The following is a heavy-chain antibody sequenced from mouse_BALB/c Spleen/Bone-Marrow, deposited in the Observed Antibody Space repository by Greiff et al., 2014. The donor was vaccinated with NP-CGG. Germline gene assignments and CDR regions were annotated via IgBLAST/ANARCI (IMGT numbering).Heavy chain of an antibody. D-gene: IGHD1-1*01. CDR2: IDPANGNT. J-gene: IGHJ2*01. V-gene: IGHV14-3*02. CDR1: GFNIKDTY. CDR3: AYGSSYDYFDY. Sequence: VQLQKPGAELVKPGASVKLSCTASGFNIKDTYMHWVKQRPEQGLEWIGRIDPANGNTKYDPKFQGKATITADTSSNTAYLQLSSLTSEDTAVYYCAYGSSYDYFDYWGQGTTLTVSS.